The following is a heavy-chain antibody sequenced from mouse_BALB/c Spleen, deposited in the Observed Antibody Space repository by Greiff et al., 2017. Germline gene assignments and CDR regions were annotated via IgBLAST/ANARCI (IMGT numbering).Heavy chain of an antibody. J-gene: IGHJ1*01. CDR1: GFSLTSYG. CDR2: IWAGGST. D-gene: IGHD1-1*02. CDR3: ARDGVAHWYFDV. Sequence: VQLKESGPGLVAPSQSLSITCTVSGFSLTSYGVHWVRQPPGKGLEWLGVIWAGGSTNYNSALMSRLSISKDNSKSQVFLKMNSLQTDDTAMYYCARDGVAHWYFDVWGAGTTVTVSS. V-gene: IGHV2-9*02.